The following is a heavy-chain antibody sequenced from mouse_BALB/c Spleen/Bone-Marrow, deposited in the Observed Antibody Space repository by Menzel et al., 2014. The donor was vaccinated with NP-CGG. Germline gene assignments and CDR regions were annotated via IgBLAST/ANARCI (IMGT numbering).Heavy chain of an antibody. V-gene: IGHV1S22*01. D-gene: IGHD1-1*01. CDR2: IYPGSGST. CDR1: GYTFTSYW. Sequence: KQSGSELVRPGALVKLSCKASGYTFTSYWMHWVKQRPGQGLEWIGNIYPGSGSTNYDEKFKSKATLTVDTSSSTAYMQLSSLTSEDSAVYYCTRSGYYGSSYGYFDVWGAGTTVTVSS. CDR3: TRSGYYGSSYGYFDV. J-gene: IGHJ1*01.